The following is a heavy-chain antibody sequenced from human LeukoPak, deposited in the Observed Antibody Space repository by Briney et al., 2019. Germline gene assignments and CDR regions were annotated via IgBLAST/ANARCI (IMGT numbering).Heavy chain of an antibody. J-gene: IGHJ4*02. CDR2: ISGDSSTI. D-gene: IGHD3-3*01. CDR3: ARGWREFYFEY. CDR1: GFAFSSFS. Sequence: PGGSLRLSCAASGFAFSSFSMNWVRQAPGKGLEWVSYISGDSSTIYYADSVKGRFTISRDSAKNSLYLQMSSLRDEDTAVYYCARGWREFYFEYWGQGNLVTVSS. V-gene: IGHV3-48*02.